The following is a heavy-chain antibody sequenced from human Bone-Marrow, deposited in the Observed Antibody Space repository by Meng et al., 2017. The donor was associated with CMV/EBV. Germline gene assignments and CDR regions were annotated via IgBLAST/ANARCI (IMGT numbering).Heavy chain of an antibody. CDR3: ARSPPIDV. J-gene: IGHJ6*02. CDR2: ISSSGSTI. Sequence: GESLKISCAASGFTFVSYWMSWVRQAPGKGLEWVSYISSSGSTIYYADSVKGRFTISRDNAKNSLYLQMNSLRAEDTAVYYCARSPPIDVWGQGTKVTVSS. CDR1: GFTFVSYW. V-gene: IGHV3-48*04.